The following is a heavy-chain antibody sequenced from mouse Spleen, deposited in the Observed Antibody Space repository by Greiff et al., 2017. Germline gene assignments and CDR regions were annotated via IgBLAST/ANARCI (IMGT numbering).Heavy chain of an antibody. J-gene: IGHJ3*01. V-gene: IGHV1-81*01. Sequence: VQLKESGAELARPGASVKLSCKASGYTFTSYGISWVKQRTGQGLEWIGEIYPRSGNTYYNEKFKGKATLTADKSSSTAYMELRSLTSEDSAVYFCAREAARATDAYWGQGTLVTVSA. CDR2: IYPRSGNT. D-gene: IGHD3-1*01. CDR1: GYTFTSYG. CDR3: AREAARATDAY.